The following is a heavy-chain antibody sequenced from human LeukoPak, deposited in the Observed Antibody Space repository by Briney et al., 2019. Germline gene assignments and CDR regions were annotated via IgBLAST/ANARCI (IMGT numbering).Heavy chain of an antibody. Sequence: PSETLSLTCAVYGGSFSGYYWSWIRQPPGKGLEWIGEINHSGSTYYNPSLKSRVAMSVDASKNQFSLRLRSVTAADTAVYYCTSGNDYSNYYFDYWGQGTLVTVSS. CDR1: GGSFSGYY. J-gene: IGHJ4*02. D-gene: IGHD4-11*01. CDR3: TSGNDYSNYYFDY. CDR2: INHSGST. V-gene: IGHV4-34*01.